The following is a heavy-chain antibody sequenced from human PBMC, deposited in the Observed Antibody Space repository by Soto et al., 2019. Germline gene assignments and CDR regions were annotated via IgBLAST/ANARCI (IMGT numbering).Heavy chain of an antibody. CDR1: GFSLTTDRVG. J-gene: IGHJ4*02. V-gene: IGHV2-5*02. CDR2: IYWDDSK. D-gene: IGHD1-26*01. Sequence: QITLKESGPPLMKPTQTLTLTCTFSGFSLTTDRVGVGWIRQPPGEALEWLAVIYWDDSKTYRPSLESRLTITKDTSKNQVALTMTNMHSLDTATYYCAHAYGGRSLYWGQGTLVTVFS. CDR3: AHAYGGRSLY.